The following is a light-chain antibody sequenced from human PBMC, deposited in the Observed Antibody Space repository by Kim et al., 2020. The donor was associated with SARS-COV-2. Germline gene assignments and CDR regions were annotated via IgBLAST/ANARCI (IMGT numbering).Light chain of an antibody. V-gene: IGKV1-39*01. CDR3: QQSYITPYT. CDR2: AAS. J-gene: IGKJ2*01. CDR1: SGIDLN. Sequence: GDILTITCRASSGIDLNLNWYQQKPGKAPKLLIYAASRLQSGVPSRFSGGGSGTDFTLTITSLQPDDFATYFCQQSYITPYTFGQGTKLEI.